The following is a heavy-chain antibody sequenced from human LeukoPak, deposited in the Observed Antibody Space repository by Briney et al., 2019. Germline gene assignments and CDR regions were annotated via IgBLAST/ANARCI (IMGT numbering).Heavy chain of an antibody. CDR2: INPSGGST. CDR1: GYTFTSYY. Sequence: ASVKLSCKASGYTFTSYYMHWVRQAPGQGLEWMGIINPSGGSTSYAQKYQGRVTMTRDTSTSTVYMELSSLRSEDTAVYYCARERRDYYDSSGYGMDVWGQGTTVTVSS. D-gene: IGHD3-22*01. CDR3: ARERRDYYDSSGYGMDV. V-gene: IGHV1-46*01. J-gene: IGHJ6*02.